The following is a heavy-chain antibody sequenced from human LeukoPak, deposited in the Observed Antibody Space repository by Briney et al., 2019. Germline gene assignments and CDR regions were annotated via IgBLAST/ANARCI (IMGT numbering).Heavy chain of an antibody. CDR2: IYYSGTT. CDR3: ARQVSDYFYYYIDV. CDR1: GGSISSSGYY. Sequence: SETLSLTCSVSGGSISSSGYYWNWIRQPPGKGLEWAGSIYYSGTTYYNSSLKSRVTISEDTSTNRFSLMLTSVTAADTVVYYCARQVSDYFYYYIDVWGEGTTVIVSS. J-gene: IGHJ6*03. V-gene: IGHV4-39*01.